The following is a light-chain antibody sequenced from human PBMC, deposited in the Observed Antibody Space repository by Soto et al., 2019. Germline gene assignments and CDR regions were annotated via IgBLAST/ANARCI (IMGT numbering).Light chain of an antibody. J-gene: IGKJ1*01. CDR1: QSVSSN. CDR2: GAS. Sequence: EIVMTQSPATLSVSPGERATLSCRASQSVSSNFAWYQQKPGQAPRLLIYGASTRATGIPARFSGSGSGTESTLTISGLQSEDFAVYYCQQYNNWPGTFGQGTKVEIK. CDR3: QQYNNWPGT. V-gene: IGKV3-15*01.